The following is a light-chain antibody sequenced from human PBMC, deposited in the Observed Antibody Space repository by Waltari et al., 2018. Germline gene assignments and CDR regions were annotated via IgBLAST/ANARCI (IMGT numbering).Light chain of an antibody. CDR1: QSVSSN. V-gene: IGKV3-15*01. Sequence: ELVMTQSPATLSVSPGERAPLSCRASQSVSSNLAWYQQKPGQAPRLLIYGASTRATGIPARFSGSGSGTEFTLTISSLQSEDFAVYYCQQYNNWPLFTFGPGTKVDIK. CDR3: QQYNNWPLFT. J-gene: IGKJ3*01. CDR2: GAS.